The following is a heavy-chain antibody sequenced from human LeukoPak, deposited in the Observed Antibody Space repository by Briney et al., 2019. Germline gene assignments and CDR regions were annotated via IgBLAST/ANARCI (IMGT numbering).Heavy chain of an antibody. J-gene: IGHJ3*02. V-gene: IGHV4-61*08. Sequence: SSETLSLTCTVSGGSVSSGDYYWSWIRRPPGKGLEWIGYIDDSGNTNYNPSLKSQVTIPVDKSKNQFSLKLSFVTAADTAMYYCARSDYHNSGSHTVFDAFDIWGQGTRVTISS. CDR2: IDDSGNT. CDR3: ARSDYHNSGSHTVFDAFDI. CDR1: GGSVSSGDYY. D-gene: IGHD3-10*01.